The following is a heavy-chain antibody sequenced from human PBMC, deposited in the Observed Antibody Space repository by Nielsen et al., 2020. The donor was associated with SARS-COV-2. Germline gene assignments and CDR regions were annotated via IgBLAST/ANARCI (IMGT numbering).Heavy chain of an antibody. CDR2: INWNGGST. CDR1: GFTFDDYG. CDR3: ARDDYGGNSDY. Sequence: GESLKISCAASGFTFDDYGMSWVRQAPGKGLEWVSGINWNGGSTGYADSVKSRFTISRDNAKNSLYLQMNSLRAEDTALYHCARDDYGGNSDYWGQGTLVTVSS. V-gene: IGHV3-20*01. J-gene: IGHJ4*02. D-gene: IGHD4-23*01.